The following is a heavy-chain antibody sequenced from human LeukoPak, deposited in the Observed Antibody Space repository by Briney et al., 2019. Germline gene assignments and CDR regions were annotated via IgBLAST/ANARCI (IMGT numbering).Heavy chain of an antibody. J-gene: IGHJ5*02. CDR3: ARHEYSGSYYGLSWFDP. CDR2: IYTSGST. D-gene: IGHD1-26*01. Sequence: SETLSLTCTVSGGSISSYYWSWIRQPAGKGLEWIGRIYTSGSTNYNPSLKSRVTMSVGTSKNQLSLKLSSLTAADTAVYYCARHEYSGSYYGLSWFDPWGQGTLVTVSS. CDR1: GGSISSYY. V-gene: IGHV4-4*07.